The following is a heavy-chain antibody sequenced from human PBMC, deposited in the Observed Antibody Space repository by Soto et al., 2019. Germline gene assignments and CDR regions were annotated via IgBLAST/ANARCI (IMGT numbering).Heavy chain of an antibody. CDR3: AHPERPLSYCSGGSCYSLYYGMDV. D-gene: IGHD2-15*01. CDR2: ISGSGGST. V-gene: IGHV3-23*01. CDR1: GFTFSSYA. J-gene: IGHJ6*02. Sequence: GGSLRLSCAASGFTFSSYAMSWVRQAPGKGLEWVSAISGSGGSTYYADSVKGRFTISRDNSKNTLYLQMNSLRAEDTAVYYWAHPERPLSYCSGGSCYSLYYGMDVWGQGTTVTVSS.